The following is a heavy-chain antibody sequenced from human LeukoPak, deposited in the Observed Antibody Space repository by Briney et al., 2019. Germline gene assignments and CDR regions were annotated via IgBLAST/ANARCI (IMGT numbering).Heavy chain of an antibody. D-gene: IGHD4-23*01. CDR3: ARRSPRAYGGNTGDWFDP. Sequence: ASVKVSCKASGYTFNTYGITWVRQAPGQGLEWMGWINTYTGNTKYTEKFQGRVTMTTDTSTRTVYMEVRSLRSDDTAVYYCARRSPRAYGGNTGDWFDPWGQGTLVTVSS. CDR1: GYTFNTYG. J-gene: IGHJ5*02. CDR2: INTYTGNT. V-gene: IGHV1-18*01.